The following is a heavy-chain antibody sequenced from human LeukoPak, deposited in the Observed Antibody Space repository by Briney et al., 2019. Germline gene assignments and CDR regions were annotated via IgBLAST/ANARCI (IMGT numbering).Heavy chain of an antibody. V-gene: IGHV3-66*01. Sequence: GGSLRLSCAASGFTVNNNDMTWVRQAPGKGLQWVSGLYSGGSTTYADSVKGRFSISRDNLKNTLYLQMNSLRAEDTAVYYCARAFQYGSGTYPYSLWGQGTLVTVSS. CDR2: LYSGGST. CDR3: ARAFQYGSGTYPYSL. D-gene: IGHD3-10*01. J-gene: IGHJ4*02. CDR1: GFTVNNND.